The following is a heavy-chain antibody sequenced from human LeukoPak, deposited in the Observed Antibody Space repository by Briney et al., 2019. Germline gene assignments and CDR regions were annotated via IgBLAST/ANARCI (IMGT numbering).Heavy chain of an antibody. V-gene: IGHV3-48*04. CDR2: ISSSSSTI. Sequence: GGSLRLSCAASGFTFSSFTMNWVRQAPGKGLEWISYISSSSSTIYYADSVKGRFTISRDNAKNSLYLQMNSLRAEDAAVYFCTVGGGIKTPVHYWGQGTLVTVSS. J-gene: IGHJ4*02. CDR3: TVGGGIKTPVHY. CDR1: GFTFSSFT. D-gene: IGHD1-26*01.